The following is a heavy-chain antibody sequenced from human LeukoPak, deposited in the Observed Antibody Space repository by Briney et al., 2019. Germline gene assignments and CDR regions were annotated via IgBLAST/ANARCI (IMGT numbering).Heavy chain of an antibody. J-gene: IGHJ4*02. CDR3: ASSGSYRFDY. CDR2: ISRSTRIL. D-gene: IGHD1-26*01. V-gene: IGHV3-11*04. Sequence: GGSLRLSCAASGVTFSEDYMNWIRQAPGKGLEWIAYISRSTRILYYADSVKGRFTISRDNAKNSLYLQMNSLRDEDTAVYYCASSGSYRFDYWGQGTLVTVSS. CDR1: GVTFSEDY.